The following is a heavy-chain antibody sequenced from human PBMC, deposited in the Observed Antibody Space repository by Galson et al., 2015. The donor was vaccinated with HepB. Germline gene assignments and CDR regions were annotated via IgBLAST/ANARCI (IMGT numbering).Heavy chain of an antibody. CDR1: GFTFSSYA. Sequence: SLRLSCAASGFTFSSYAMHWVRQAPGKGLEWVAVIWYDGSNKYYADSVKGRFTISRDNSKNTLYLQMNSLRAEDTAVYYCARDTARITMVRGVTTDPDYYYYYGMDVWGQGTTVTVSS. V-gene: IGHV3-33*08. CDR3: ARDTARITMVRGVTTDPDYYYYYGMDV. D-gene: IGHD3-10*01. J-gene: IGHJ6*02. CDR2: IWYDGSNK.